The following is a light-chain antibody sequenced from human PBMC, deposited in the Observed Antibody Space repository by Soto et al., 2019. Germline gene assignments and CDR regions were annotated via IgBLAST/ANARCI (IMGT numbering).Light chain of an antibody. CDR2: DVS. CDR3: SSYTSSSTRV. V-gene: IGLV2-14*03. J-gene: IGLJ1*01. Sequence: QSALTQPASVSGSPGQSITISCTGTSSDVGRYNYVSWYQHHPGKAPKLMIYDVSNRPSGVSNLFSGSKSGNTASLTISGLQAEDEADYYCSSYTSSSTRVFGTGTKLTVL. CDR1: SSDVGRYNY.